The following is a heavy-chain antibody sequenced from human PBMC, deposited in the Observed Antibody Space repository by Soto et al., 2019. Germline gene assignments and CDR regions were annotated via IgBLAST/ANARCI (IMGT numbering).Heavy chain of an antibody. Sequence: QVQLVESGGGVVQPGRSLRLSCAASGFTFTPYGMHWVRQAPGKGLEWVAVISYDGSSKYYADSVKGRFTISRDNSKNELYLQMTSLRAEDTALYYCAKGARVVAASPTDYWGQGTLVTVSS. V-gene: IGHV3-30*18. CDR2: ISYDGSSK. J-gene: IGHJ4*02. D-gene: IGHD2-15*01. CDR1: GFTFTPYG. CDR3: AKGARVVAASPTDY.